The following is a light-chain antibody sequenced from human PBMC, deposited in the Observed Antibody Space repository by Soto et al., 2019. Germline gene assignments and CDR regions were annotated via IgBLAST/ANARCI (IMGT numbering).Light chain of an antibody. J-gene: IGKJ5*01. CDR2: DAS. CDR3: PQGSNLPPR. CDR1: QSVSSY. V-gene: IGKV3-11*01. Sequence: EIVLTQSPATLSLSPGERATLSCRASQSVSSYLAWYQQKPGQAPKLLIYDASNRATGIPARFSGSGSGTVFTLTLISPAPEDPAVYYSPQGSNLPPRFGQGTRLEIE.